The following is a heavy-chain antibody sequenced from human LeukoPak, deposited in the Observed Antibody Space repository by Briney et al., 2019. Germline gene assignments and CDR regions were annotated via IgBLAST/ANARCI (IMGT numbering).Heavy chain of an antibody. V-gene: IGHV4-38-2*01. CDR2: IHHSGST. CDR1: GFFISSGYY. Sequence: PSETLFLTCAVSGFFISSGYYWGWIRQPPGKGLEWIGSIHHSGSTYYNSSLESRATISVDRSKNQFSLKLSSVTAADTAVYYCARVGVGVTKSFDYWGQGTLLTFSS. D-gene: IGHD1-26*01. J-gene: IGHJ4*02. CDR3: ARVGVGVTKSFDY.